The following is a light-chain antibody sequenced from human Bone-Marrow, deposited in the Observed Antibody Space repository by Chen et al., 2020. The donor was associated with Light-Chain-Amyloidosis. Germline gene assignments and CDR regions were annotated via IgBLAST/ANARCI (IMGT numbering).Light chain of an antibody. CDR2: RDT. J-gene: IGLJ2*01. CDR3: QSADSSGTYEVI. CDR1: DLPTKY. Sequence: SYELTQPPSVSVSPGQTARITCSGDDLPTKYAYWYQQKPGQAPVLVRHRDTERPSGISERFSGSSSGKTATLTISGVQAEDEADYHCQSADSSGTYEVIFGGGTKRTVL. V-gene: IGLV3-25*03.